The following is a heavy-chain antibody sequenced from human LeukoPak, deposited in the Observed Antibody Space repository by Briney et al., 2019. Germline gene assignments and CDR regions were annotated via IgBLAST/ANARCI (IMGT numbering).Heavy chain of an antibody. J-gene: IGHJ3*01. Sequence: ASVKVSCKASGYTFTSYYMHWVRQAPGQGLEWMGWINPNSGGTNYAQKFQGRVTMTRDTSISTAYLELSRLKSDDTAVYYCAREDTIFGVVLGSDDAFDLWGQGTMVSVSS. CDR2: INPNSGGT. D-gene: IGHD3-3*01. CDR1: GYTFTSYY. CDR3: AREDTIFGVVLGSDDAFDL. V-gene: IGHV1-2*02.